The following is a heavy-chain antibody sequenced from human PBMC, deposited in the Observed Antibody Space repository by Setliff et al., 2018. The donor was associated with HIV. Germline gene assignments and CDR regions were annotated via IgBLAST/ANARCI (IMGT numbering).Heavy chain of an antibody. V-gene: IGHV4-38-2*01. CDR3: VIRSRLGGSSNYFGY. Sequence: SETLSLTCAVSGHSISSGYHWGWIRQPPGKGLVWIGSVYYSGSTYYNSSLRSRVTISGDTSKKQFSLKLSSVTAADTAVYYCVIRSRLGGSSNYFGYWGQGTLVTVSS. CDR2: VYYSGST. CDR1: GHSISSGYH. J-gene: IGHJ4*02. D-gene: IGHD3-16*01.